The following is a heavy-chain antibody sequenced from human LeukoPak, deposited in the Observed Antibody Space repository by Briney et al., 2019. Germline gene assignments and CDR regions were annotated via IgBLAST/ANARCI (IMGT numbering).Heavy chain of an antibody. CDR3: AKKVGGYSYGHDAFDI. Sequence: GGSLRLSCAASEFTFSSYWMNWVRQAPGKGLEWVANIKPDGSERYYVDSVKGRFTISRDNAKNSLYLQMNSLRAEDTAVYYCAKKVGGYSYGHDAFDIWGQGTMVTVSS. J-gene: IGHJ3*02. CDR2: IKPDGSER. V-gene: IGHV3-7*03. CDR1: EFTFSSYW. D-gene: IGHD5-18*01.